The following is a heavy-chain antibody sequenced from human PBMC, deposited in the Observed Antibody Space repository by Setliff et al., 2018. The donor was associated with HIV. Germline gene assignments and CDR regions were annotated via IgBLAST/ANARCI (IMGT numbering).Heavy chain of an antibody. Sequence: ASVKVSCKTSGYTFTSYGVSWVRQAPGQGLEWMGWISAYNGNSNYAQKFHGRVTISADTSTTTAYLEVSSLRSEDTAVYYCAKGYYHDSRGYPTGPAFDIWGQGTMVTVSS. D-gene: IGHD3-22*01. V-gene: IGHV1-18*01. J-gene: IGHJ3*02. CDR2: ISAYNGNS. CDR3: AKGYYHDSRGYPTGPAFDI. CDR1: GYTFTSYG.